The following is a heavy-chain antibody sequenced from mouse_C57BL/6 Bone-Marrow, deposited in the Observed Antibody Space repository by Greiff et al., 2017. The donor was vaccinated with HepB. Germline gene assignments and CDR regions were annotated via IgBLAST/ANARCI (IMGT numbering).Heavy chain of an antibody. Sequence: EVQGVESGGGLVKPGGSLKLSCAASGFTFSDYGMHWVRQAPEKGLEWVAYISSGSSTIYYADTVKGRFTISRDNAKNTLFLQMTSLRSEDTARYYCARSMEVVARGYAMDYWGQGTSVTVSS. CDR2: ISSGSSTI. V-gene: IGHV5-17*01. CDR3: ARSMEVVARGYAMDY. CDR1: GFTFSDYG. D-gene: IGHD1-1*01. J-gene: IGHJ4*01.